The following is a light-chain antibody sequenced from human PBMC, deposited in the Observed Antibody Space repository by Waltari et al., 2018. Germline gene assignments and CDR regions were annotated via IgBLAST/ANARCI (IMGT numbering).Light chain of an antibody. CDR2: DVY. V-gene: IGLV2-11*01. CDR1: STDIGTYNY. J-gene: IGLJ1*01. Sequence: QSALAQPRSVSGSPGQSVTISCAGSSTDIGTYNYVSWYQQHPDKAPKLIVFDVYKRPSVGPDRFSGSKSGNTASLTISDLQAEDEADYYCSSIAGTYSYVFGGGTQVIVL. CDR3: SSIAGTYSYV.